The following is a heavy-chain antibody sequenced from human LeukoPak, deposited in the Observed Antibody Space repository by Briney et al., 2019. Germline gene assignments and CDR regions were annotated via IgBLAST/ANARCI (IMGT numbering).Heavy chain of an antibody. D-gene: IGHD3-9*01. Sequence: ASVKVSCKASGGTFSSYAISWVRQAPGQGLEWMGGIIPIFGTANYAQKFQGRVTITADESTSTAYMELSSLRSEDTAVYYCAREGTYYDILTGYSNWGQGTLVTVSS. CDR1: GGTFSSYA. CDR2: IIPIFGTA. J-gene: IGHJ4*02. V-gene: IGHV1-69*13. CDR3: AREGTYYDILTGYSN.